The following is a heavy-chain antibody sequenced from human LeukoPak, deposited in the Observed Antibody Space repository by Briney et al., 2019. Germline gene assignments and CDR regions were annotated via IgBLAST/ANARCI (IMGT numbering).Heavy chain of an antibody. CDR1: GFTFSSYG. CDR3: ARDQGYCSGGNCYSAFDY. V-gene: IGHV3-33*01. CDR2: IWYDGSNE. J-gene: IGHJ4*02. Sequence: PGGSLRLSCAASGFTFSSYGMHWVRQAPGKGLEWVAVIWYDGSNEYYADSVKGRFTISRDNSKNTLYLQMNSLRAEDTAVYYYARDQGYCSGGNCYSAFDYWGQGTLVTVSS. D-gene: IGHD2-15*01.